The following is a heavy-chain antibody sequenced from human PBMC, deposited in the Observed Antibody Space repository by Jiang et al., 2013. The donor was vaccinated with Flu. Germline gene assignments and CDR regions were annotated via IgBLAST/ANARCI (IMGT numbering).Heavy chain of an antibody. V-gene: IGHV1-18*04. CDR1: GYTFTSYG. D-gene: IGHD3-22*01. CDR3: VRDDSAYYYDLGDYSYGMDV. CDR2: ISANKENT. Sequence: YGAEVKKPGAAVKVSCKASGYTFTSYGINWVRQAPGQGLEWLGRISANKENTKYARRIQGRVTMTTETSTTTAYMELKSLRSDDTAIYYCVRDDSAYYYDLGDYSYGMDVWGQGTTVTVSS. J-gene: IGHJ6*02.